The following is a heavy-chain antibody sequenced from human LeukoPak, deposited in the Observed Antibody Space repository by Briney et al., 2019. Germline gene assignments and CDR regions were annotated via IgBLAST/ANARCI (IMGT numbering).Heavy chain of an antibody. CDR1: GGTFSSYA. D-gene: IGHD3-22*01. CDR3: ARGMAMVSYYYDSSGYLSGDVAFDI. Sequence: VKVSCKASGGTFSSYAISWVRQAPGQGLEWMGGIIPIFGTANYAQKFQGRVTITADESTSTAYMELSSLRSEDTAVYYCARGMAMVSYYYDSSGYLSGDVAFDIWGQGTMVTVSS. V-gene: IGHV1-69*13. J-gene: IGHJ3*02. CDR2: IIPIFGTA.